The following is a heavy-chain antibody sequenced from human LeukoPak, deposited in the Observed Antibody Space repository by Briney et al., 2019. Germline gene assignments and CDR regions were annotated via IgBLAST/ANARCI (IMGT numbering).Heavy chain of an antibody. J-gene: IGHJ6*02. Sequence: SETLSLTCTVSGGSVSSTNYYWGWIRQPPGKGLEWIASIYYSGRTYNNPSLKSRVTMSLDTSKNQFSLRLSSVTATDTAVYYCARANYDYFYGMDVWGQGTTVTVSS. CDR3: ARANYDYFYGMDV. CDR1: GGSVSSTNYY. CDR2: IYYSGRT. V-gene: IGHV4-39*01.